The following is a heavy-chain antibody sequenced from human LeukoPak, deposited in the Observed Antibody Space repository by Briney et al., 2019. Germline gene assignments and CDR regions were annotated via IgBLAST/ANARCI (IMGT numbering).Heavy chain of an antibody. CDR2: IYPGDSDT. V-gene: IGHV5-51*01. D-gene: IGHD6-13*01. Sequence: GGSLEISLQGSGYRFTSYWIGLVRPMPGKGLEGMGIIYPGDSDTRYSPSFQGQVTISADKSISTAYLQWSSLKASDTAMYYCARPYSSSWYWFDPWGQGTLVTVSS. CDR1: GYRFTSYW. CDR3: ARPYSSSWYWFDP. J-gene: IGHJ5*02.